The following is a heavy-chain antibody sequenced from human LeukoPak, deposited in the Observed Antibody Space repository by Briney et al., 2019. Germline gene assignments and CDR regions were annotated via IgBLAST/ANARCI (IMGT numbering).Heavy chain of an antibody. CDR3: ARAVGATMAFDY. Sequence: PSETLSLTCAVPGYSISSGYYWGWIRQPPGKGLEWIGSIYHSGSTYYNPSLKSRVTISVDTSKNQFSLKLSSVTAADTAVYYCARAVGATMAFDYWGQGTLVTVSS. CDR2: IYHSGST. V-gene: IGHV4-38-2*01. CDR1: GYSISSGYY. J-gene: IGHJ4*02. D-gene: IGHD1-26*01.